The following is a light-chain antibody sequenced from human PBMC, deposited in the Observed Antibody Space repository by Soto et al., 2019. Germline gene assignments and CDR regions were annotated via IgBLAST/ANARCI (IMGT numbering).Light chain of an antibody. CDR2: EVT. V-gene: IGLV2-8*01. J-gene: IGLJ2*01. CDR1: SSDVGDYNS. CDR3: SSYAGRNIRNTYVV. Sequence: QSALTQPPSASGSPGQSVTISCTGTSSDVGDYNSVSWYQQHPGKAPKLMIYEVTKRPLGVPDRFSGSKSGNTASLTVSGLQAEDEADYYCSSYAGRNIRNTYVVFGGGTKLTVL.